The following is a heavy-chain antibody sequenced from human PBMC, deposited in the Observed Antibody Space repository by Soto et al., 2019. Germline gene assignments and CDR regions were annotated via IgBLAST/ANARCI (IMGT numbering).Heavy chain of an antibody. J-gene: IGHJ4*02. CDR2: IIPILGIA. CDR3: AGVAGFYGDYGFDY. D-gene: IGHD4-17*01. V-gene: IGHV1-69*02. Sequence: QVQLVQSGAEVKKPGSSVKVSCKASGGTFSSYTISWVRQAPGQGLEWMGRIIPILGIANYAQKFQGRVTXXAXKXXSTADMELSSLRSEDTAVYYCAGVAGFYGDYGFDYWGQGTLVTVSS. CDR1: GGTFSSYT.